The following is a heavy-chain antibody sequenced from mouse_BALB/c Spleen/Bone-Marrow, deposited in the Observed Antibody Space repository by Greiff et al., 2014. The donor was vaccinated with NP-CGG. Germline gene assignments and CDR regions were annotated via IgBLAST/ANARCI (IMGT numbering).Heavy chain of an antibody. CDR2: ISNGGGST. Sequence: DVMLVESGGGLVQPGGSLKLSCATSGSTFSDYYMYWVRQTPEKRLEWVAYISNGGGSTYYPDTVKGRFTISRDNAKNTLYLQMSRLKSEDTAMYYCARLYGYFDYWGQGTSLTVSS. J-gene: IGHJ2*03. V-gene: IGHV5-12*02. D-gene: IGHD1-1*01. CDR1: GSTFSDYY. CDR3: ARLYGYFDY.